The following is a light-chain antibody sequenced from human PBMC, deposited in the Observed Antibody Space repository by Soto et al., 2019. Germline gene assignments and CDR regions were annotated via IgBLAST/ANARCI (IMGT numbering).Light chain of an antibody. J-gene: IGLJ3*02. CDR3: SSYAGSHNWV. CDR1: SSDVGGYNY. CDR2: EVN. V-gene: IGLV2-8*01. Sequence: QSALTQPPSSSVSPGQSVTISFTGTSSDVGGYNYVSWYQQHPGKAPKLMIYEVNKRPSGVPDRFSGSKSGNTASLTVSGLQAEDEADYYCSSYAGSHNWVFGGGTKLTVL.